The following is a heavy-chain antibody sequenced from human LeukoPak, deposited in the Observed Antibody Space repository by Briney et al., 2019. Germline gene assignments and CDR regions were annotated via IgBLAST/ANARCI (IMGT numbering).Heavy chain of an antibody. J-gene: IGHJ6*03. V-gene: IGHV4-39*07. CDR1: GGSISSSSYY. CDR3: ARTSSWSYYMDV. CDR2: IYYSGST. D-gene: IGHD6-13*01. Sequence: PSETLSLTCTVSGGSISSSSYYWGWIRQPPGKGLEWIGSIYYSGSTYYNPSLKSRVTISVDTSKNQFSLKLSSVTAADTAVYYCARTSSWSYYMDVWGKGTTVTVSS.